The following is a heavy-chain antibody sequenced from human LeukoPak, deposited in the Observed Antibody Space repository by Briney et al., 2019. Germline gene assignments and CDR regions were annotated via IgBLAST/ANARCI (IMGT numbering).Heavy chain of an antibody. CDR1: GFTFSSYW. Sequence: SGGSLRLSCAASGFTFSSYWMTWVRQAPGMGLEWVGNINQPGSERYYVDSMKGRFTISRDNAKNSLYLQMNSLRAEDTAVYYCARERASESYYKAPPFGSCGQGTLVTVSS. CDR3: ARERASESYYKAPPFGS. J-gene: IGHJ4*02. D-gene: IGHD3-10*01. V-gene: IGHV3-7*01. CDR2: INQPGSER.